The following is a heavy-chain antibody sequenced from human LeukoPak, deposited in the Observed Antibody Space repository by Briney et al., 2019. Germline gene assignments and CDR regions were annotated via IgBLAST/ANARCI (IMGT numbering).Heavy chain of an antibody. CDR1: GFTFSSYA. CDR2: ISGSGDNT. V-gene: IGHV3-23*01. Sequence: GESLRLSCAASGFTFSSYAMSWVRQVPGKGLEWVSVISGSGDNTYYADSVKGRFTISRDNSKNMLYLQMNSLRAEDTAVYYCAKWKYSNSGIDDYWGQGTLVTVSS. J-gene: IGHJ4*02. CDR3: AKWKYSNSGIDDY. D-gene: IGHD6-6*01.